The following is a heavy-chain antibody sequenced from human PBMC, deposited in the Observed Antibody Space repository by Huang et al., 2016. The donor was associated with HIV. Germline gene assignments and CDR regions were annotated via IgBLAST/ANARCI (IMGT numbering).Heavy chain of an antibody. Sequence: QLVESGGGLVRPGGSLRISCATSGFSFGSYNMNWVRQAPGEGLGWVSSISGSSNYIEYADSVKGRFTISRDNVKKSLYLQMHSLRADDTAVYYCARAYCGGDCYPGVTYRNGMDVWGQGTTVTVSS. CDR1: GFSFGSYN. D-gene: IGHD2-21*02. J-gene: IGHJ6*02. V-gene: IGHV3-21*01. CDR3: ARAYCGGDCYPGVTYRNGMDV. CDR2: ISGSSNYI.